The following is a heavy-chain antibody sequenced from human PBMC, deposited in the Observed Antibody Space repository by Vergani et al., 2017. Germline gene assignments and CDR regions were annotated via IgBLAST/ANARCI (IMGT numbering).Heavy chain of an antibody. V-gene: IGHV3-23*03. CDR3: AKGPVVPAAIGGAFDY. CDR1: GFTFSSYA. D-gene: IGHD2-2*01. CDR2: IYSGGSST. J-gene: IGHJ4*02. Sequence: EVQLLESGGGLVQPGGSLRLSCAASGFTFSSYAMSWVRQAPGKGLEWVSVIYSGGSSTYYADSVTGRFTISRDNSKNTLYLQMNSLRAEDTAVDYCAKGPVVPAAIGGAFDYWGQGTLVTVSS.